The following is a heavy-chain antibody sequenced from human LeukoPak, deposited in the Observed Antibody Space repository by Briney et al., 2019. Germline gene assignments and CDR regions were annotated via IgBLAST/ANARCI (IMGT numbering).Heavy chain of an antibody. J-gene: IGHJ4*02. CDR1: GFTFRTYN. CDR3: VRGDGDLFDY. D-gene: IGHD4-17*01. CDR2: ISKTSTNI. V-gene: IGHV3-21*06. Sequence: GGSLRLSCAASGFTFRTYNMNWVRQAPGKGLEWVSFISKTSTNIYYGGSVRGRFTISRDNAENSIHLQMSSLRAEDTAVYYCVRGDGDLFDYWGQGTLVSVSS.